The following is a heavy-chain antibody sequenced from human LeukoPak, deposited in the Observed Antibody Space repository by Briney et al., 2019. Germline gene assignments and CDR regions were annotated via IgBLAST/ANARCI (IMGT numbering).Heavy chain of an antibody. D-gene: IGHD1-1*01. Sequence: PSETLSLTCTVSGGSIDIYYWSWIRQPPGKGLEWIGYTYYSGSTNYNPSLKSRVTISVDTSKNQFSLKLSSVTAADTAVYYCARGPLNEEIDYWGQGTLVTVSS. CDR3: ARGPLNEEIDY. CDR2: TYYSGST. CDR1: GGSIDIYY. J-gene: IGHJ4*02. V-gene: IGHV4-59*01.